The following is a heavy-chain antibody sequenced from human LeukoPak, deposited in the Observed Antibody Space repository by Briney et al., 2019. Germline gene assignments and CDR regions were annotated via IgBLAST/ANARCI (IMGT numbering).Heavy chain of an antibody. Sequence: GGSLRLSCAASGFTFSTHTMSWVRQSPGKGLEWVSTIRNSGSGTYYADSVKGRFTISRDDSRNTLYLQMNSLRAEDTAVYYCAKDMIVLGFASDFDYWGQGTLVTVSS. J-gene: IGHJ4*02. V-gene: IGHV3-23*01. D-gene: IGHD3-22*01. CDR2: IRNSGSGT. CDR1: GFTFSTHT. CDR3: AKDMIVLGFASDFDY.